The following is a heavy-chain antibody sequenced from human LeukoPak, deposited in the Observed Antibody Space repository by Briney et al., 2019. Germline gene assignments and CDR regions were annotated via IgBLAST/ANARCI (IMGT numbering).Heavy chain of an antibody. J-gene: IGHJ6*02. V-gene: IGHV7-4-1*02. CDR2: INTNTGNP. CDR3: ARAREYYYDSSGYHYYYYGMDV. Sequence: GASVKVSCKASGYTFTSYAMNWVRQAPGQGLEWMGWINTNTGNPTYAQGFTGRFVFSLDTSVSTAYLQISSLKAEDTAVYYCARAREYYYDSSGYHYYYYGMDVWGQGTTVTVSS. D-gene: IGHD3-22*01. CDR1: GYTFTSYA.